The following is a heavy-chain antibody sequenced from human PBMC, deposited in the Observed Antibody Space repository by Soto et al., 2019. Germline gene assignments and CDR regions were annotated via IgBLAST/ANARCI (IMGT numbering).Heavy chain of an antibody. D-gene: IGHD1-26*01. V-gene: IGHV4-59*08. CDR1: GGSISSYY. J-gene: IGHJ5*02. CDR2: IYYSGST. CDR3: ARRIVGATGGWWFDP. Sequence: PSETLSLTCTVSGGSISSYYWSWIRQPPGKGLEWIGYIYYSGSTNYNPSLKSRVTISVDTSKNQFSLKLSSVTAADTAVYYCARRIVGATGGWWFDPWGQGTLVTVS.